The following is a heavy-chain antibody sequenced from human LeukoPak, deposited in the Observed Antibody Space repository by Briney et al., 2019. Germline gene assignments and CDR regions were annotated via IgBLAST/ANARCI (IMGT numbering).Heavy chain of an antibody. CDR2: ISSSSSVI. CDR3: ARDSPDGYFFDY. CDR1: GFTFSTYN. V-gene: IGHV3-48*02. Sequence: GGSLRLSCAGSGFTFSTYNMNWDRQAPGKGLEWVSYISSSSSVIYYADSVKGRFTISRANAKNSLFLQMHSLRDEDTAVYYCARDSPDGYFFDYWGQGTLVTVSS. J-gene: IGHJ4*02.